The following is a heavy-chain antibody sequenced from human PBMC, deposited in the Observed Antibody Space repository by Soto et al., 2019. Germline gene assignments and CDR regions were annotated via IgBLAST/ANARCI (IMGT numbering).Heavy chain of an antibody. CDR1: GGSISSGGYS. CDR2: TYHSGST. Sequence: QLQLQESGSGLVKPSQTLSLTCAVSGGSISSGGYSWSWMRQPPGKGLEWIGYTYHSGSTYYNPSPXSXVAISVGRSKNQFSLTLSSVTAAETAVYHCARVPAVWGQGTTVTVSS. CDR3: ARVPAV. V-gene: IGHV4-30-2*01. J-gene: IGHJ6*02.